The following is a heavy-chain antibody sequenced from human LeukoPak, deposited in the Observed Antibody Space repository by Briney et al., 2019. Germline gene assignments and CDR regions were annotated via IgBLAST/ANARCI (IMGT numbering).Heavy chain of an antibody. Sequence: PSETLSLTCTVSGGSISSYYWSWIRQPPGKGLEWIGYIYYSGSTNYNPSLKSRVTISVDTSKNQFSLKLSSVTAADTAVYYCARSVAFGGVIADWGQGTLVTVSS. CDR3: ARSVAFGGVIAD. J-gene: IGHJ4*02. CDR2: IYYSGST. D-gene: IGHD3-16*02. V-gene: IGHV4-59*08. CDR1: GGSISSYY.